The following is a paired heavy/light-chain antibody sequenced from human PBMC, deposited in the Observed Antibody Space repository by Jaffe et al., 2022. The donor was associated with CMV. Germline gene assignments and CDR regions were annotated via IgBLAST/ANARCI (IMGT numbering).Light chain of an antibody. CDR2: KAS. Sequence: DIQMTQSPSTLSASIGDRVTITCRASQSIGSWLAWYQQKPGKAPNLLIYKASSLKSEVPSRFSGSGSGTEFTLTISSLQPDDFATYYCQQYSSYWTFGQGTKVEIK. J-gene: IGKJ1*01. CDR3: QQYSSYWT. V-gene: IGKV1-5*03. CDR1: QSIGSW.
Heavy chain of an antibody. CDR2: IYYSGST. D-gene: IGHD3-10*01. CDR3: AREVQGWNVPSRDSFDI. Sequence: QVQLQESGPGLVKPSETLSLTCTVSGGSISNDDGYYWSWIRQYPGKGLEWIGYIYYSGSTFYNPSLKSRTTISVDTSKNQFSLNLRSVTAADTAVYYCAREVQGWNVPSRDSFDIWGQGTMVTVSS. V-gene: IGHV4-31*03. CDR1: GGSISNDDGYY. J-gene: IGHJ3*02.